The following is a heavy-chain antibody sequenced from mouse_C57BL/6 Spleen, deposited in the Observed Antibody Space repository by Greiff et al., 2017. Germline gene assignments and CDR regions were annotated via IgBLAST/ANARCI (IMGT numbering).Heavy chain of an antibody. J-gene: IGHJ4*01. V-gene: IGHV1-26*01. CDR2: INPNNGGT. CDR1: GYTFTDYY. D-gene: IGHD1-1*01. Sequence: EVQLQQSGPELVKPGASVKISCKASGYTFTDYYMNWVKQSHGKSLEWIGDINPNNGGTSYNQKIKGKATLTVDKSSSTAYMELRSLTSEDSAVYYCARRYYADGYYYAMDYWGQGTSVTVSS. CDR3: ARRYYADGYYYAMDY.